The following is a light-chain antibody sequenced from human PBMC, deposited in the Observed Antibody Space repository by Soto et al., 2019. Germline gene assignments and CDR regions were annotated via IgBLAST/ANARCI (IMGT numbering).Light chain of an antibody. CDR3: QAWDSSSVV. V-gene: IGLV3-1*01. CDR1: KLGDKY. Sequence: SYELTQSPSVSVSPGQKATITCSGDKLGDKYAYWYQQKPGQSPVVVIYEDTKRPSGIPERFSGSNYGNTATLTISGTQAMDEADYYCQAWDSSSVVCGVWTKLTVL. J-gene: IGLJ2*01. CDR2: EDT.